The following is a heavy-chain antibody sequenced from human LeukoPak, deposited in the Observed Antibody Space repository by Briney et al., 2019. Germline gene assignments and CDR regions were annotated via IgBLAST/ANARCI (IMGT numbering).Heavy chain of an antibody. CDR1: GFSCSSYW. CDR2: IKQDGSEK. CDR3: ARIRRGWSQNWDY. V-gene: IGHV3-7*01. J-gene: IGHJ4*02. Sequence: GGSLRLSCAASGFSCSSYWMSWVRQAPGKGLEWVANIKQDGSEKYYVDSVKGRFTISRDNAKNSLYLQMNSLRAEDTAVYYCARIRRGWSQNWDYWGQGTLVTVSS. D-gene: IGHD6-19*01.